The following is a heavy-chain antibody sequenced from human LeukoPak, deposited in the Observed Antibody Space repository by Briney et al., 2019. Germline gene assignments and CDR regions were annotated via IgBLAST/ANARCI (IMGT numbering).Heavy chain of an antibody. Sequence: ASVKVSRKASGYTFTSYAMHWVRQAPGQRLEWMGWINAGNGNTKYSQKFQGRVTITRDTSASTAYMELSSLRSEDTAVYYCARVYYDFWSGPPTSPFDYWGQGTLVTVSS. CDR1: GYTFTSYA. J-gene: IGHJ4*02. CDR2: INAGNGNT. V-gene: IGHV1-3*01. D-gene: IGHD3-3*01. CDR3: ARVYYDFWSGPPTSPFDY.